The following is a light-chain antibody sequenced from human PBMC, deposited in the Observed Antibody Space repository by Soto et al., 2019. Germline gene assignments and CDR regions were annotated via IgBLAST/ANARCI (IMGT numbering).Light chain of an antibody. V-gene: IGKV3-20*01. J-gene: IGKJ1*01. CDR3: QQYGSSGT. Sequence: EIVLTQSPATLSLSPGDRATLSCWASQSVSGYLAWYQQKLGQPPRLLIYDAFNRATGIPDGFSGSGSGTDFTLTISRLEPEDFAVYYCQQYGSSGTFGQGTKVDIK. CDR2: DAF. CDR1: QSVSGY.